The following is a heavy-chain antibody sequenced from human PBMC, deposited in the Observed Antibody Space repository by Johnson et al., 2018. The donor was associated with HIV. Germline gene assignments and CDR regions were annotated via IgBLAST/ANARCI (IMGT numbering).Heavy chain of an antibody. V-gene: IGHV3-30*04. CDR3: TTAPTTWIQVLSLGAFDI. J-gene: IGHJ3*02. D-gene: IGHD5-18*01. CDR1: GFTFSSYA. Sequence: QVQLVESGGGVVQPGRSLRLSCAASGFTFSSYAMHWVRQAPGKGLEWVAVISYDGSNKYYADSVKGRFTISRDDSKNTLYLQMNSLKTEDTAVYYCTTAPTTWIQVLSLGAFDIWGQGTMVTVSS. CDR2: ISYDGSNK.